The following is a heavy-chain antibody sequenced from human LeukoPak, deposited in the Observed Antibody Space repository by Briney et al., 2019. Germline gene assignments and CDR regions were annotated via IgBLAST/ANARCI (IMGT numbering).Heavy chain of an antibody. J-gene: IGHJ4*02. D-gene: IGHD1-7*01. V-gene: IGHV1-18*01. Sequence: ASVKVSCKASGYTFTSYGISWVRQAPGQGLEWMGWISAYNGNTNYAQKLQGRVTMTEDTSTDTAYMELSSLRSEDTAVYYCATXXXGITGTPIPFDYWGQGTLVTVSS. CDR2: ISAYNGNT. CDR3: ATXXXGITGTPIPFDY. CDR1: GYTFTSYG.